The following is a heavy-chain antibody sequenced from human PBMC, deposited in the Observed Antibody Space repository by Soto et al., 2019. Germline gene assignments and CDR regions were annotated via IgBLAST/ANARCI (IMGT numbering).Heavy chain of an antibody. Sequence: EVDLVESGGGLAKPGGALRLSCTDSGFTFSSHTMNWVRQAPGKGLEWVSSISATGSDIYYGDSVMGRFTISRDNAKNSLYLQLNNLRVEDTAVYYCARGYDVARVPVAIRVGYFDHWGQGTVVTVSS. J-gene: IGHJ4*02. CDR1: GFTFSSHT. V-gene: IGHV3-21*01. CDR2: ISATGSDI. D-gene: IGHD3-16*01. CDR3: ARGYDVARVPVAIRVGYFDH.